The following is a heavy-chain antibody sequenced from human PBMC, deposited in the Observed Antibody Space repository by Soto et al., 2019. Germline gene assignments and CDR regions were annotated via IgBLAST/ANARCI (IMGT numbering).Heavy chain of an antibody. CDR1: GFTFSSYA. CDR2: ISGSGGST. Sequence: GGSLRLSCAASGFTFSSYAMSWVRQAPGKGLEWVSAISGSGGSTYYAGSVKGRFTISRDNSKNTLYLQMNSLRAEDTAVYYCAKAQRAYCTNGVCYGYYGMDVWGQGTTVTVSS. V-gene: IGHV3-23*01. CDR3: AKAQRAYCTNGVCYGYYGMDV. J-gene: IGHJ6*02. D-gene: IGHD2-8*01.